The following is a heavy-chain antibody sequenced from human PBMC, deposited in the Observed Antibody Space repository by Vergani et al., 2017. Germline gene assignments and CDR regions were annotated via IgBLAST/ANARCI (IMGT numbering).Heavy chain of an antibody. CDR2: IHYSENT. CDR3: THRPDCSVGHCYDDY. Sequence: QVQLQESGPGLVKSSETLSLTCSVSFDSIRNLYCNWIRQPPGKGLEWIGSIHYSENTNYNPSLKTRVTISVDTSKNQFSLTLTSVTAADTAVYYCTHRPDCSVGHCYDDYWGQGTLVTVSS. J-gene: IGHJ4*02. V-gene: IGHV4-59*11. CDR1: FDSIRNLY. D-gene: IGHD2-15*01.